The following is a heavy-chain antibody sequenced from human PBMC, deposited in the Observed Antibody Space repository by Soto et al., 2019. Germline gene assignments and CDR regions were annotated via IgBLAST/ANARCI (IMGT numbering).Heavy chain of an antibody. CDR1: GYTFSDYW. J-gene: IGHJ4*02. CDR2: IYPGDSDT. CDR3: ARAPPGRDGYNRFDF. D-gene: IGHD5-12*01. V-gene: IGHV5-51*01. Sequence: PGESLKISCKTSGYTFSDYWIAWVRQMPGKGLEWMGIIYPGDSDTRYSPSFPGQVTISADKSISIAYLQWSSLKASDSAIYYCARAPPGRDGYNRFDFWGQGTLVT.